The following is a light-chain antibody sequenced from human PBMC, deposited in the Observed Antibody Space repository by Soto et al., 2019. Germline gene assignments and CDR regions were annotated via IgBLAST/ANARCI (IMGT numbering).Light chain of an antibody. CDR2: DVS. J-gene: IGLJ2*01. CDR1: SSDVGGYNS. Sequence: SVLTQPASVSGSPGQSITISCTGTSSDVGGYNSVSWYQQHPGKAPKLMIYDVSNRPSGVSSRFSGSKSGNTASLTISGLQAEDEADYYCSSYTSSSTPWVFGGGTKLTVL. CDR3: SSYTSSSTPWV. V-gene: IGLV2-14*01.